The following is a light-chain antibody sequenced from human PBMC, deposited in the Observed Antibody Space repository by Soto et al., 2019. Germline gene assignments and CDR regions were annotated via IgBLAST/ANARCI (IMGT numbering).Light chain of an antibody. CDR2: GAS. V-gene: IGKV3-11*01. Sequence: EIVLTQSPGTLSLSPGDRATLSCRASHSVSNNYLAWYQQKPGQAPRLLIYGASNRATGIPARFSGSGSGTDFTLTISSLEPEDFAVYYCQQRSNWLPLTFGGGTKVDIK. CDR1: HSVSNNY. CDR3: QQRSNWLPLT. J-gene: IGKJ4*01.